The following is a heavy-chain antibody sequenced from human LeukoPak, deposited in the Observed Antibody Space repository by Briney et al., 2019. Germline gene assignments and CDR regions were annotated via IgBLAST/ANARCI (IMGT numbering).Heavy chain of an antibody. CDR2: ISYDGSNK. V-gene: IGHV3-30-3*01. J-gene: IGHJ4*02. CDR3: AKDRMATPQGQFDY. CDR1: GFTFSSYA. Sequence: GGSLRLSCAASGFTFSSYAMHWVRQAPGKGLEWVAVISYDGSNKYYADSVKGRFTISRDNSKNTLYLQMNSLRAEDTAVYYCAKDRMATPQGQFDYWGQGTLVTVSS. D-gene: IGHD5-24*01.